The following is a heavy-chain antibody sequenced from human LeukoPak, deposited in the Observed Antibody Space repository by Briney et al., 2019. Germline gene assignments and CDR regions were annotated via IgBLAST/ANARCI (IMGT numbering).Heavy chain of an antibody. V-gene: IGHV1-69*05. CDR1: GGTFSSYA. D-gene: IGHD3-3*01. CDR2: IIPIFGTA. J-gene: IGHJ4*02. Sequence: GASVKVSCKASGGTFSSYAISWVRQAPGQGLEWMGGIIPIFGTANYAQKFQGRVTITTDESTSTAYMELSSLRSEDTAVYYCAMNDFWSGSPPLDYWGQGTLVTVSS. CDR3: AMNDFWSGSPPLDY.